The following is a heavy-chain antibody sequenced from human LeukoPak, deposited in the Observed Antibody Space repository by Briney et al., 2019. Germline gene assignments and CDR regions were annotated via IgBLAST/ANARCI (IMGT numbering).Heavy chain of an antibody. CDR3: ARVSSGYTNWFDP. CDR1: GGSISSYY. V-gene: IGHV4-59*01. J-gene: IGHJ5*02. D-gene: IGHD3-22*01. CDR2: IYYSGST. Sequence: SETLSLTCTVSGGSISSYYWSWIRQPPGKGLEWIGYIYYSGSTNYNASLKSRVTISVATSKHQFSLELSSVTAADPAVYYCARVSSGYTNWFDPWGQGTLVTVSS.